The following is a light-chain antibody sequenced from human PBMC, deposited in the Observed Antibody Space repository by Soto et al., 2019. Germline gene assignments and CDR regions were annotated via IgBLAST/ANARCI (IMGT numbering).Light chain of an antibody. CDR2: DAS. V-gene: IGKV1-5*01. CDR1: QSITTF. CDR3: QQYETFSGT. J-gene: IGKJ1*01. Sequence: GDRVNITYRASQSITTFLAWYQQKPGKAPQILIYDASKLEPGVPSRFSGSGSGTKFTLTIASLQPDDFATYYCQQYETFSGTFGPGTKVDIK.